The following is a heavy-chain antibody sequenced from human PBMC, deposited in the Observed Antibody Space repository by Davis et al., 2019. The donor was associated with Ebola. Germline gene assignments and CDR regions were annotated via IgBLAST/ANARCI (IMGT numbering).Heavy chain of an antibody. CDR2: INSDGSST. CDR1: GFTFSSYW. D-gene: IGHD6-6*01. Sequence: HTGGSLRLSCAASGFTFSSYWMHWVRQAPGKGLVWVSRINSDGSSTSYADSVKGRFTISRDNAKNTLYLQMNSLRAEDTAVYYCARGSSSYYYYYMDVWGKGTTVTVSS. CDR3: ARGSSSYYYYYMDV. V-gene: IGHV3-74*01. J-gene: IGHJ6*03.